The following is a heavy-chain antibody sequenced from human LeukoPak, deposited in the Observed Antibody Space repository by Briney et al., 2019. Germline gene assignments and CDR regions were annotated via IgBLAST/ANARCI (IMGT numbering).Heavy chain of an antibody. D-gene: IGHD6-13*01. J-gene: IGHJ4*02. V-gene: IGHV1-3*01. CDR3: ARAGLAAADPLDY. CDR2: INVGNGNT. Sequence: ASVKVSCKASGYTFPSYAIHWVRQAPGQRLEWMGWINVGNGNTKYSQKFQGRVTITRDTSASTAYMELSSLRSEDTAVYYCARAGLAAADPLDYWGQGTLVTVSS. CDR1: GYTFPSYA.